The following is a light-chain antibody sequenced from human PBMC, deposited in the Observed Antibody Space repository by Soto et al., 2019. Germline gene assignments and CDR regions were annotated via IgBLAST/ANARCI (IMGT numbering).Light chain of an antibody. CDR1: QSVTKY. CDR3: QQRSTAMT. CDR2: DAS. V-gene: IGKV3-11*01. J-gene: IGKJ3*01. Sequence: EIVLTQSPGTLSLSPGERVTLSCRASQSVTKYLAWYQQRPGQAPRLLIYDASNRAPGIPARFSGSGSGTDFTLTISSLEPEDFAVYYCQQRSTAMTFGPGTRVDIK.